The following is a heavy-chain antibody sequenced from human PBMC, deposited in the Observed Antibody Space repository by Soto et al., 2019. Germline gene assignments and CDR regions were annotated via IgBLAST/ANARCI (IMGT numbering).Heavy chain of an antibody. CDR3: VIQFYSYYFDY. Sequence: VQLVESGGGVVQPGRSLRLSCAASGFTFRSYGMHWVRQAPGKGLEWVAVIWYDGSNKYYADSVKGRFTISRDNSKNNVCLQMTSLSAGDTAVYYCVIQFYSYYFDYWGQGTLVTVST. D-gene: IGHD2-15*01. V-gene: IGHV3-33*01. CDR2: IWYDGSNK. CDR1: GFTFRSYG. J-gene: IGHJ4*02.